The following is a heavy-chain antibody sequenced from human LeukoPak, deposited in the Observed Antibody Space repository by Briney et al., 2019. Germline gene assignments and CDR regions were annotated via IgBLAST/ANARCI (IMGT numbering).Heavy chain of an antibody. J-gene: IGHJ6*02. V-gene: IGHV3-48*03. Sequence: GGSLRLSCTASGFSFSDYEMNWVRQAPGMGLEWVAFISSSGSTMYYADSVRGRFTLSRDSAKTSLFLQMNSLRAEDTAVYYCSRTKMSPYSYYGMDVWGRGTTVTVPS. CDR3: SRTKMSPYSYYGMDV. CDR1: GFSFSDYE. CDR2: ISSSGSTM. D-gene: IGHD2-8*01.